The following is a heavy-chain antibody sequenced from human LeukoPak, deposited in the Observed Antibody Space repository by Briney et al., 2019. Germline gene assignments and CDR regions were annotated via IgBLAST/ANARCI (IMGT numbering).Heavy chain of an antibody. Sequence: GGSLRLSRAASGFALASNFMTSVRQAPEKRRECVSILYSAGATYYADSVGGRFTITRDTSKTTLNLQMNSLRADDTAIYYCASGEVGVRKFYSDPFHHWGQGTLVTVSS. J-gene: IGHJ4*02. CDR1: GFALASNF. V-gene: IGHV3-53*01. CDR3: ASGEVGVRKFYSDPFHH. CDR2: LYSAGAT. D-gene: IGHD2-15*01.